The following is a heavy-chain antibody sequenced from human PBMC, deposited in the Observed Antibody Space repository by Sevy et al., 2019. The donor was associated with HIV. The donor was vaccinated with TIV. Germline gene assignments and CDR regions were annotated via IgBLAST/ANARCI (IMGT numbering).Heavy chain of an antibody. CDR1: GFTFSNYE. Sequence: GGSLRLSCVASGFTFSNYEMNWVRQAPGKGLEWVSKISTSGKSTFYADSVEGRVTISRDNAKNSVFLKTNSLRAEDTAVYYCLRSGGAYDAGFDPWGQGTLVTVSS. CDR2: ISTSGKST. V-gene: IGHV3-48*03. J-gene: IGHJ5*02. CDR3: LRSGGAYDAGFDP. D-gene: IGHD3-22*01.